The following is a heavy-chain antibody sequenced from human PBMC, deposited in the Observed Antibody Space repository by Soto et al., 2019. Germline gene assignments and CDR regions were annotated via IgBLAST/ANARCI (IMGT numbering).Heavy chain of an antibody. CDR1: GSGFIRSG. CDR2: IVVASGQT. J-gene: IGHJ6*02. Sequence: SVKVSCKASGSGFIRSGIQWVRQAHGQRLEWIGWIVVASGQTNYAQNFRGRVAVTRDTSTATAYIELTGLTSEDTAVYFCSADRPDIGVGWWVWGQGTTVTVSS. V-gene: IGHV1-58*02. CDR3: SADRPDIGVGWWV. D-gene: IGHD2-15*01.